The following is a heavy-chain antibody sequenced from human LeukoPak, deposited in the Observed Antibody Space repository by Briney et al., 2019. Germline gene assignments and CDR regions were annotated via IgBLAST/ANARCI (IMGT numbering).Heavy chain of an antibody. CDR3: ATRHLIYSSRGFDP. J-gene: IGHJ5*02. V-gene: IGHV4-39*01. CDR2: IYYSGST. CDR1: GGSISSSSYY. Sequence: SETLSLTCTVSGGSISSSSYYWGWIRQPPGKGLEWIGSIYYSGSTYYNPSLKSRVTISVDTSKNQFSLKLSSVTAADTAVYYCATRHLIYSSRGFDPWGQGTLVTVSS. D-gene: IGHD6-13*01.